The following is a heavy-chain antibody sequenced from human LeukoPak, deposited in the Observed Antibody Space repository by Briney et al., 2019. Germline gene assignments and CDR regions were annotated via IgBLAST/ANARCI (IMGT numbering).Heavy chain of an antibody. CDR2: MNPNSGNT. J-gene: IGHJ6*02. CDR1: GYTFTSYD. CDR3: ARHPPLSGTLYYYYGMDV. V-gene: IGHV1-8*01. D-gene: IGHD1-14*01. Sequence: ASVTVSCKASGYTFTSYDINWVRQATGQGLEWMGWMNPNSGNTGYSQKLQGRVTMTRNSSISTAYMELSSLRSEDTAVYYCARHPPLSGTLYYYYGMDVWGQGTTVTVSS.